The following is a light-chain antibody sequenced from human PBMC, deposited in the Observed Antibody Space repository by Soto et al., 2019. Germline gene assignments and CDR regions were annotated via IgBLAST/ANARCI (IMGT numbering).Light chain of an antibody. V-gene: IGLV3-21*04. CDR1: NVGSKS. J-gene: IGLJ2*01. CDR3: QVWDSSSDHPVV. Sequence: SYELTQPPSLSVAPGKTARITCWGNNVGSKSVHWYQQKPGQAPVLVIYYDSDRPSGIPERFSGSNSGNTATLTISRVEARHEADYYCQVWDSSSDHPVVFGGGTQLTVL. CDR2: YDS.